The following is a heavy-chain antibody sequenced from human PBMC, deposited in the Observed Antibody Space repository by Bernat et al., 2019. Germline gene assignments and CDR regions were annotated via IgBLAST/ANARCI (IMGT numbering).Heavy chain of an antibody. CDR3: ARDPGNGYNYGMDV. CDR1: GFTFSRYG. Sequence: QVQLVESGGGVVQPGRSLRLSCGASGFTFSRYGMHWVRQAPGKRLEWVAVISYDGSNKYYADSVKGRFTISRDNSKNTLYLQMNSLRDEDTAIYYCARDPGNGYNYGMDVWGQGTTVTVSS. CDR2: ISYDGSNK. D-gene: IGHD2-8*01. J-gene: IGHJ6*02. V-gene: IGHV3-30*03.